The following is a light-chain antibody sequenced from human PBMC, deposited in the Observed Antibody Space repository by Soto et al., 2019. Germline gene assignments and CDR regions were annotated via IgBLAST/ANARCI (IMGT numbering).Light chain of an antibody. CDR2: AAS. J-gene: IGKJ1*01. CDR3: QQSYSTPPT. V-gene: IGKV1-39*01. CDR1: QSISSY. Sequence: DIQMAQSPSSLSASVGDRVTITCRPSQSISSYLNWYQQKPGKAPKLLIYAASCLQSGVPSRFSGSGSGTDFTLTISSLQPEDFATYYCQQSYSTPPTFGQGTKVDIK.